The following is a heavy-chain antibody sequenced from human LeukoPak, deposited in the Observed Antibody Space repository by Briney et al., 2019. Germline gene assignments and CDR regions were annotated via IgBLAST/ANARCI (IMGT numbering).Heavy chain of an antibody. Sequence: GGSLRLSCAASGFTFSRYSMHWVRQAPGKELKYVSAISNNGGSTYYAKSVKGRFTISRDNSKNTLYLQMGSLRAEDMAVYYCARTSIAAREADYWGQGTLVTVSS. V-gene: IGHV3-64*01. J-gene: IGHJ4*02. CDR2: ISNNGGST. CDR3: ARTSIAAREADY. CDR1: GFTFSRYS. D-gene: IGHD6-6*01.